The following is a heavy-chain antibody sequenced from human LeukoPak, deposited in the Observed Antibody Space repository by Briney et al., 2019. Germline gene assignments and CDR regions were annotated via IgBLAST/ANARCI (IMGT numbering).Heavy chain of an antibody. CDR3: AREPNYSGSYLPDY. CDR1: GGSISSYY. V-gene: IGHV4-4*07. J-gene: IGHJ4*02. Sequence: SETLSLTCTVSGGSISSYYWSWIRQPAGKGLEWIGRIYSSGSTNYNHSLTSRVTLSVDTSKNQFSLKLTSVTAADTAVYYCAREPNYSGSYLPDYWGQGTLVTVSS. D-gene: IGHD1-26*01. CDR2: IYSSGST.